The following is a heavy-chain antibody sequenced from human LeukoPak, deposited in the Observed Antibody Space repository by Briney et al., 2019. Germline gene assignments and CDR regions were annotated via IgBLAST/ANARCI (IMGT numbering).Heavy chain of an antibody. V-gene: IGHV3-7*04. CDR3: ARARGGYYFDY. CDR1: GFMFSSNW. Sequence: GGPLRLSCAASGFMFSSNWMSWVRLAPGKGLEWVANIREDGTGTYYVDSVKGRFTISRDNSKNTLYLQMNSLRAEDTAVYYCARARGGYYFDYWGQGTLVTVSS. J-gene: IGHJ4*02. CDR2: IREDGTGT. D-gene: IGHD3-10*01.